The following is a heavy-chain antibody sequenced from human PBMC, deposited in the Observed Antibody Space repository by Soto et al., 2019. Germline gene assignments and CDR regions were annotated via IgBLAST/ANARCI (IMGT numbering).Heavy chain of an antibody. CDR3: ASSVRYSSSSGLYYYGMDV. Sequence: PGESLKISCKGSGYSFTSYWIGWVRQMPGKGLEWMGIIYPGDSDTRYSPSFQGQVTISADKSISTAYLQWSSLKASDTAMYYCASSVRYSSSSGLYYYGMDVWGQGTTVTVSS. D-gene: IGHD6-6*01. CDR2: IYPGDSDT. J-gene: IGHJ6*02. V-gene: IGHV5-51*01. CDR1: GYSFTSYW.